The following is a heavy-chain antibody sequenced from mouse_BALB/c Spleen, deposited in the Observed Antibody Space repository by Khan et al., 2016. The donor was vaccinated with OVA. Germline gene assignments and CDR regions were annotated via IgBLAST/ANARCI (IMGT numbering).Heavy chain of an antibody. CDR3: ARSFHYGSSTWFAY. D-gene: IGHD1-1*01. CDR1: GYPLTSYW. CDR2: IDPSDSYT. V-gene: IGHV1-69*02. J-gene: IGHJ3*01. Sequence: QVQLQQPGAELVKPGASVKLSCKASGYPLTSYWLHWVKQRPGQGLEWIGEIDPSDSYTNYNQKFKGKATLTVDKSSSTTYMQLSSLTSEDAAVYYCARSFHYGSSTWFAYWGQVTLVTVSA.